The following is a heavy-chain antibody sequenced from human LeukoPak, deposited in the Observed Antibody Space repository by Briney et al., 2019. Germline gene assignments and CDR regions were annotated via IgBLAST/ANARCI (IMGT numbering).Heavy chain of an antibody. V-gene: IGHV3-23*01. CDR1: GFTFSIYA. CDR2: ITSRGEST. CDR3: ARDRPNYYGSDGHYYRRDGDY. Sequence: GGSLRLSCAASGFTFSIYAMIWVRQAPGKGLQWVSSITSRGESTWYVDSVKGRLTITRDNSENTLYLQMHSLRAEDTAVYYCARDRPNYYGSDGHYYRRDGDYWGRGTLVSVSS. J-gene: IGHJ4*02. D-gene: IGHD3-22*01.